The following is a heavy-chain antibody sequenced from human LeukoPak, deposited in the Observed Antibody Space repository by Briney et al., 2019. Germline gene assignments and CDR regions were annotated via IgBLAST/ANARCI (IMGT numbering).Heavy chain of an antibody. V-gene: IGHV6-1*01. CDR1: GDSVSSNRVA. D-gene: IGHD5-12*01. CDR3: ARGRGVATIRFWFDP. Sequence: SQTLSLTCAISGDSVSSNRVAWNWIRQSPSRGLEWLGRTYYRSKWYNDYAVSVKSRITINPYTSKNQFSLQLNSVTPEDTAVYYCARGRGVATIRFWFDPWGQGTLVTVSS. CDR2: TYYRSKWYN. J-gene: IGHJ5*02.